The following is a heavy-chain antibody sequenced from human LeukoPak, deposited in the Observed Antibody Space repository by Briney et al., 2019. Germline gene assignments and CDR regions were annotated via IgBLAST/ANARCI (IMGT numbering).Heavy chain of an antibody. V-gene: IGHV4-4*02. Sequence: SETLSLTCAVSGGSISSSNWWSWVRQPPGKGLEWFGEIYHSGSTNYNPSLKSRVTISVDKSKNQFSLKLSSVTAADTAVYYCARRKGNYYYGMDVWGQGTTVTVSS. CDR2: IYHSGST. J-gene: IGHJ6*02. CDR1: GGSISSSNW. CDR3: ARRKGNYYYGMDV. D-gene: IGHD1-14*01.